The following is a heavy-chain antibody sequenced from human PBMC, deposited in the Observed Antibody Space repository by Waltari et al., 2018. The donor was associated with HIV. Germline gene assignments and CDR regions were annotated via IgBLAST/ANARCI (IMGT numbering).Heavy chain of an antibody. CDR2: IYYSGST. CDR1: GGSISSSSSY. V-gene: IGHV4-39*01. D-gene: IGHD3-16*02. CDR3: ARLRDYVWGSYRYTRDY. Sequence: QLQLQESGPGLVKPSETLSLTCPVSGGSISSSSSYWGWIRPPPGKGLEWIGSIYYSGSTYDNPSLKSRVTISVDTSKNQFSLKLSSVTAADTAVYYCARLRDYVWGSYRYTRDYWGQGTLVTVSS. J-gene: IGHJ4*02.